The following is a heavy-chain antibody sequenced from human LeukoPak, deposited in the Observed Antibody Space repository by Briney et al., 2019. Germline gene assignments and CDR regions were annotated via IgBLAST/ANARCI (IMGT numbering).Heavy chain of an antibody. CDR2: IHYSGST. CDR3: ARHWPYSSSPFDP. CDR1: GGSITGYY. Sequence: SETLSLTCAVSGGSITGYYWSWIWQPPGKGLEWIGYIHYSGSTNYNPFLKSRVTISVDTSKNQFSLKLNSVTAADTAVYYCARHWPYSSSPFDPWGQGTLVTVSS. V-gene: IGHV4-59*08. D-gene: IGHD6-13*01. J-gene: IGHJ5*02.